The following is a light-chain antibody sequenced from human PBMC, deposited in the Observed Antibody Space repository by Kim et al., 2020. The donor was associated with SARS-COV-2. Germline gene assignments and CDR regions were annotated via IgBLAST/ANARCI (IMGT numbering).Light chain of an antibody. CDR3: QVWDSSSDHPYWV. CDR2: YDS. V-gene: IGLV3-21*04. CDR1: NIGSKS. J-gene: IGLJ3*02. Sequence: SYELTQPPSVSVAPGKTARITCGGNNIGSKSVHWYQQKPGQAPVLVIYYDSDWPSGIPERFSGSNSGNTATLTISRVEAGDEADYYCQVWDSSSDHPYWVFGGGTQLTVL.